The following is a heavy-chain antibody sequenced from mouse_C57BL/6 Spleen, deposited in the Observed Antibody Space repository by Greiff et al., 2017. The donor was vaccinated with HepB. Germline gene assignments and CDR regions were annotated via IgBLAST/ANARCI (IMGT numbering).Heavy chain of an antibody. D-gene: IGHD1-1*01. CDR1: GFTFSDYY. Sequence: EVHLVESEGGLVQPGSSMKLSCTASGFTFSDYYMAWVRQVPEKGLEWVANINYDGSSTYYLDSLKSRFIISRDNAKNILYLQMSSLKSEDTATYYCARGPTVGGWYFDVWGTGTTVTVSS. CDR2: INYDGSST. J-gene: IGHJ1*03. CDR3: ARGPTVGGWYFDV. V-gene: IGHV5-16*01.